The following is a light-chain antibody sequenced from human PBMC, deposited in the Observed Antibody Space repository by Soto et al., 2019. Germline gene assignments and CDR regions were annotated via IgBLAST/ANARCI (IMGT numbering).Light chain of an antibody. Sequence: QSVLTQPPSASVTPGQGVTISCSGSSSNVGRNAVNWYQQLPGAAPKLLIYHNTQRPSGVPGRFSASKSGASASLAISGLQSEDEADYYCATWNDSRTVIMFGGGTKLTVL. CDR3: ATWNDSRTVIM. J-gene: IGLJ3*02. CDR1: SSNVGRNA. V-gene: IGLV1-44*01. CDR2: HNT.